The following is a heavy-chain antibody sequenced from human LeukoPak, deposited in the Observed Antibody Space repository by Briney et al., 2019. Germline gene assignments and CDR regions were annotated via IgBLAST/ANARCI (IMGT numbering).Heavy chain of an antibody. J-gene: IGHJ3*02. D-gene: IGHD6-13*01. CDR3: AKDLAAAGDDAFDI. V-gene: IGHV3-30*02. CDR1: GFTFSSYG. Sequence: PGGSLTLSWTASGFTFSSYGMHWVRQAPGKGLEWGAFIRYYGINKYYADSVKGRFTISRDNSENTLYLPMNSLRAEHTAVYYCAKDLAAAGDDAFDIWGQGTMVTVSS. CDR2: IRYYGINK.